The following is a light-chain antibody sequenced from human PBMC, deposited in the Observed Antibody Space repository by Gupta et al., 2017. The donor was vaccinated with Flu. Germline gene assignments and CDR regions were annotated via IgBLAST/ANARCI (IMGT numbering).Light chain of an antibody. Sequence: EIVMTQSPVTLSVSPGDRVTLSCRASQPISTNLAWYQLRPGQPPRLLIYGASTRATGVPARFSGSGSGTEFTLTISSLQPEDFAVFYCQQHHSWPPLTFGGGIEVETK. CDR1: QPISTN. J-gene: IGKJ4*01. V-gene: IGKV3D-15*01. CDR2: GAS. CDR3: QQHHSWPPLT.